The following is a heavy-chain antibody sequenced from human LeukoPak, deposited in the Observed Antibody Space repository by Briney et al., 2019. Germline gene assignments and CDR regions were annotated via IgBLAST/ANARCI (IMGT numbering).Heavy chain of an antibody. CDR2: ISAYNGNT. Sequence: ASVKVSCKASGYTFTSYGIGWVRQAPGQGLEWMGWISAYNGNTNYAQKLQGRVTMTTDTSTSTAYMELRSLRSDDTAVYYCARAQLWTEYNWFDPWGQGTLVTVSS. V-gene: IGHV1-18*01. CDR1: GYTFTSYG. J-gene: IGHJ5*02. D-gene: IGHD5-18*01. CDR3: ARAQLWTEYNWFDP.